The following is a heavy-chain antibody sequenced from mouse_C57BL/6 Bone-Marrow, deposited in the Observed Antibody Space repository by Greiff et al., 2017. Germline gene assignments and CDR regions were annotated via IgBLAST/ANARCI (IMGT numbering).Heavy chain of an antibody. CDR1: GYAFTNYL. CDR3: VIYDGYSFAY. D-gene: IGHD2-3*01. J-gene: IGHJ3*01. CDR2: INPGSGGT. V-gene: IGHV1-54*01. Sequence: QVQLQQSGAELVRPGTSVKVSCKASGYAFTNYLIEWVKQRPGPGLEWIGVINPGSGGTKYNEKFKGKATLTADKSSSTAYMQPSSLTSEDSAVYFCVIYDGYSFAYWGQGTLVTVSA.